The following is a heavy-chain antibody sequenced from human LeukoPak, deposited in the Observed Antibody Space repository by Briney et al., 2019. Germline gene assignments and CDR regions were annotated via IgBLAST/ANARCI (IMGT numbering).Heavy chain of an antibody. CDR2: FGPEDPEDGEA. D-gene: IGHD6-13*01. J-gene: IGHJ4*02. CDR3: TTGKIYCSSCSDDY. CDR1: GYTLTELS. V-gene: IGHV1-24*01. Sequence: ASVKVSCKVSGYTLTELSMHWVRQAPGKGLEWMGGFGPEDPEDGEAIYAQKFQGRVTMTEDTSTDTAYMELSSLRSEDTAVYYCTTGKIYCSSCSDDYWGQGTLVTVSS.